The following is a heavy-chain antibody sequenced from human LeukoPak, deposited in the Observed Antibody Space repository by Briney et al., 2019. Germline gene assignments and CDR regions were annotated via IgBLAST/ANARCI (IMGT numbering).Heavy chain of an antibody. CDR1: GFTFSSYA. Sequence: GGSLRLSCAASGFTFSSYAIHWVRQAPGKGLEWVAVISYDGSNKYYADSVKGRFTISRDNSKNTLYLQMNSLRAEDTAVYCCASRDQAAAGTDYWGQGTLVTVSS. CDR3: ASRDQAAAGTDY. J-gene: IGHJ4*02. V-gene: IGHV3-30-3*01. CDR2: ISYDGSNK. D-gene: IGHD6-13*01.